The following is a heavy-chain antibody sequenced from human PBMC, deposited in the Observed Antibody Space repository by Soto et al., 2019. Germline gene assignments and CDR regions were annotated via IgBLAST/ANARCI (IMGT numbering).Heavy chain of an antibody. J-gene: IGHJ4*02. CDR3: AKDHGPYGDGLDY. CDR1: GFTFNSYA. Sequence: EVQLLESGGGLVQPGGSLRLSCAASGFTFNSYAMSWVRRAPGKGLEWVSAISSSGGRTHYADSVKGRFTISRDNSKNTLYLQVNSLRAEDTAVYSCAKDHGPYGDGLDYWGQGTLVTVSS. V-gene: IGHV3-23*01. CDR2: ISSSGGRT. D-gene: IGHD4-17*01.